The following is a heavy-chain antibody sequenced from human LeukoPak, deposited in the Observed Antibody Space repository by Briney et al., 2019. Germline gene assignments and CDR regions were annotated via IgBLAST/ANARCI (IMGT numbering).Heavy chain of an antibody. V-gene: IGHV4-4*07. CDR2: IYTSGST. CDR1: GGSISSYD. D-gene: IGHD3-3*01. Sequence: PSETLSLTCTVSGGSISSYDWSWIRQPAGKGLEWIGRIYTSGSTNYNPSLKSRVTMSVDTSKNQFSLKLSSVTAADTAVYYCAREGLRVSIFGVAQYGMDVWGQGTTVTVCS. J-gene: IGHJ6*02. CDR3: AREGLRVSIFGVAQYGMDV.